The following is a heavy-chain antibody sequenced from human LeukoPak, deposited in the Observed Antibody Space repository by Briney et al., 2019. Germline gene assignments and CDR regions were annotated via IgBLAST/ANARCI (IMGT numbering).Heavy chain of an antibody. J-gene: IGHJ3*02. CDR3: ASPITRYCSSTSCPDAFDI. CDR1: GFTVSSNY. D-gene: IGHD2-2*01. Sequence: PGGSLRLSCAASGFTVSSNYMSWVRQAPGKGLEWVSVIYSGGSTYYAGSVKGRFTISRDNSKNTLYLQMNSLRAEDTAVYYCASPITRYCSSTSCPDAFDIWGQGTMVTVSS. CDR2: IYSGGST. V-gene: IGHV3-66*02.